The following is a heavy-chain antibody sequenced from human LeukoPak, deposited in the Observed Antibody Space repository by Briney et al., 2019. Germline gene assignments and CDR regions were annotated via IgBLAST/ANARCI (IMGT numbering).Heavy chain of an antibody. CDR1: EKTFTGYI. Sequence: ASVKVSCRASEKTFTGYIMHWGDKAPEQGLNGMGWINPNSGGTNYAQKFQGRVTMTRDTSISTAYMELSRLRSDDTAVYYCARADGFGELYPIDYWGQGTLVTVSS. J-gene: IGHJ4*02. D-gene: IGHD3-10*01. CDR2: INPNSGGT. V-gene: IGHV1-2*02. CDR3: ARADGFGELYPIDY.